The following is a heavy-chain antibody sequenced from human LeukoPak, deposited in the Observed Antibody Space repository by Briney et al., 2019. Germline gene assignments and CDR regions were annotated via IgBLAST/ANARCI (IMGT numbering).Heavy chain of an antibody. V-gene: IGHV5-51*01. D-gene: IGHD5-18*01. Sequence: HGESLKISCKGSGYSFTNYWIAWVRQMPGEGLEWMGIIYPGDSDTRYSPSFQGQVTISADKSISTAYVQWNSLKASDTAMYYCARRHKRGAYSYGVDYWGQGTLVTVSS. CDR2: IYPGDSDT. CDR3: ARRHKRGAYSYGVDY. CDR1: GYSFTNYW. J-gene: IGHJ4*02.